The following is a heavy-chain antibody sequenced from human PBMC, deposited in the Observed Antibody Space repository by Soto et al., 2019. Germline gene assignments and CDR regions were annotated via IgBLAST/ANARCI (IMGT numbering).Heavy chain of an antibody. CDR1: GDSISSSSYY. J-gene: IGHJ6*02. Sequence: SETLSLTCTVSGDSISSSSYYWGWIRQPPGKGLEWIGSIYYSGSTYYNPSLKGRVTISVDTSKNQFSLKLSSVTAADTAVYYCARAQGDYYYYGMDVWGQGTTVTVS. CDR3: ARAQGDYYYYGMDV. V-gene: IGHV4-39*01. CDR2: IYYSGST.